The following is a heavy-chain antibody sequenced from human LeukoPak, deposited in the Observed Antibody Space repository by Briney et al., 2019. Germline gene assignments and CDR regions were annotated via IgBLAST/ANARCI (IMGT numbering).Heavy chain of an antibody. CDR2: IIPIFGTA. D-gene: IGHD6-13*01. CDR1: GCTFSSYA. Sequence: SVKVSCKASGCTFSSYATSWVRQAPGQGLEWMGGIIPIFGTANYAQKFQGRVTITADKSTSTAYMELSSLRSEDTAVYYCARAPAAGTDHFDYWGQGTLVTVSS. CDR3: ARAPAAGTDHFDY. J-gene: IGHJ4*02. V-gene: IGHV1-69*06.